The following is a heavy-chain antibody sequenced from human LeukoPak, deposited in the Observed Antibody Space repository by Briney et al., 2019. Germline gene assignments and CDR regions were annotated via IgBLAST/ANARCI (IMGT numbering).Heavy chain of an antibody. Sequence: SETLSLTCTVSGGSISSSSYYWGWFRQPPGKGLEWIGSIYYSGSTYYNPSLRSRVTISVDTSKNQFSLNLTSVTAADTAVYYCARAMSIAARLQTIFDYWGQGTLVTVSS. CDR2: IYYSGST. CDR1: GGSISSSSYY. V-gene: IGHV4-39*07. D-gene: IGHD6-6*01. CDR3: ARAMSIAARLQTIFDY. J-gene: IGHJ4*02.